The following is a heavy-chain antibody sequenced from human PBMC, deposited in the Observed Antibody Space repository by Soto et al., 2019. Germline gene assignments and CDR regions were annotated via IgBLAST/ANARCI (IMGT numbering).Heavy chain of an antibody. CDR1: GYTFTNYD. V-gene: IGHV1-18*01. CDR3: AREVLLWFGESFASGWLDP. CDR2: INANNGNT. J-gene: IGHJ5*02. D-gene: IGHD3-10*01. Sequence: GASVKVSCKASGYTFTNYDISWVRQAPVQGLEWMGRINANNGNTHYAQKLQGRVTMTTDTSTNTAYMELRSLRSDDTAVYYCAREVLLWFGESFASGWLDPWGQGTLVTVSS.